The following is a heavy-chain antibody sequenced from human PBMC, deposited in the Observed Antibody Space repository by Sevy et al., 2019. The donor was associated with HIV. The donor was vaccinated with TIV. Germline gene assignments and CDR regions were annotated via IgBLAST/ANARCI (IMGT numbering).Heavy chain of an antibody. CDR3: VKSPRYDILTGSFDP. Sequence: GGSLRLSCAASGFTFDDYAMHWVRQAPGKGLEWVSGISWNSGSIGYADSVKGRFTISRDNAQNSLSLQMNSLRAEDTALYYCVKSPRYDILTGSFDPWGQGTLVTVSS. V-gene: IGHV3-9*01. J-gene: IGHJ5*02. CDR2: ISWNSGSI. CDR1: GFTFDDYA. D-gene: IGHD3-9*01.